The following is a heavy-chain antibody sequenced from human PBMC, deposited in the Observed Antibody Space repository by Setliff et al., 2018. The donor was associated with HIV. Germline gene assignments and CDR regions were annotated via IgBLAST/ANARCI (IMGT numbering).Heavy chain of an antibody. CDR1: GGNFSDHD. D-gene: IGHD3-9*01. Sequence: ASVKVSCKASGGNFSDHDISWVRQAPGQRPECMGWINPANGYTKFSQNFQGRVTLTRDTSASTAYIEFTSLRREDTAVYYCARVGPTGFYDFWGQGTLVTVSS. V-gene: IGHV1-3*01. CDR3: ARVGPTGFYDF. J-gene: IGHJ4*02. CDR2: INPANGYT.